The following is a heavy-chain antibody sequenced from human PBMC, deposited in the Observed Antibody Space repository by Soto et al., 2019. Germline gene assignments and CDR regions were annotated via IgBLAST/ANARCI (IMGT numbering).Heavy chain of an antibody. CDR1: GFTFSSYA. CDR3: AGEKEYSSSSNYYFDY. J-gene: IGHJ4*02. CDR2: ISYDGSNK. D-gene: IGHD6-6*01. V-gene: IGHV3-30-3*01. Sequence: PGGSLRLSCAASGFTFSSYAMHWVRQGPGKGLEWVAAISYDGSNKDYADSVRGRFTISRDNSKNTLNLQMNSLRAEDTSVYYCAGEKEYSSSSNYYFDYWGQGTLVTVSS.